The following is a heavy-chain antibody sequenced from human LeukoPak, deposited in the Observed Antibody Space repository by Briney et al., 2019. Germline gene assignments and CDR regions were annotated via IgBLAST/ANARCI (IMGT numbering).Heavy chain of an antibody. J-gene: IGHJ5*02. CDR2: TYYRGTT. D-gene: IGHD2-15*01. CDR1: GDSVSNNNYF. Sequence: SETLSLTCTVSGDSVSNNNYFWGWIRQPPGKGLEWIGSTYYRGTTYYNPSVESRVTISADTSKNQLSLKLGSVTAADTAVYYCARHAPGDIVVQIPAPTRWFDPWGQGTLVTVSS. CDR3: ARHAPGDIVVQIPAPTRWFDP. V-gene: IGHV4-39*01.